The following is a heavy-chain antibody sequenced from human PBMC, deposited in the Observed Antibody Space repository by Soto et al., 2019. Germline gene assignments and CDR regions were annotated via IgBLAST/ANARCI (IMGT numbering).Heavy chain of an antibody. CDR1: GGTFNTYN. CDR2: ILPIFGTT. D-gene: IGHD3-16*01. Sequence: QVQLVQSGAEVKKPGSSVKVSCKASGGTFNTYNINWVRQAPGQGLEWMGGILPIFGTTNYAQRFQGRVTITADDSTSTAYMELSSQRSEATAVYYCAREEIGDSYYYYYGMDVWGQGTTVTVTS. J-gene: IGHJ6*02. V-gene: IGHV1-69*01. CDR3: AREEIGDSYYYYYGMDV.